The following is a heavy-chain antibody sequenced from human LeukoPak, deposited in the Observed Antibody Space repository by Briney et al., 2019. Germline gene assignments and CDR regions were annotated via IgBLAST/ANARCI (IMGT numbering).Heavy chain of an antibody. J-gene: IGHJ4*02. CDR3: AKDGGPRYYYDSSGYYYLDY. V-gene: IGHV3-23*01. CDR1: GFTFSSYA. CDR2: ISGSGGST. D-gene: IGHD3-22*01. Sequence: SGGSLRLSCAASGFTFSSYAMSWVRQAPGKGLEWVSAISGSGGSTYYADSVKGRFTISRDNSKNTLYLQMNSLRAEDTAVYYCAKDGGPRYYYDSSGYYYLDYWGQGILVTVSS.